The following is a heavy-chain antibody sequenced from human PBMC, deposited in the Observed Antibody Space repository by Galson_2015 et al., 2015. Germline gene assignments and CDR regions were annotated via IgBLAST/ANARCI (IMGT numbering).Heavy chain of an antibody. CDR1: GYSFPSYW. Sequence: QSGAEVKKPGESLTISCKGSGYSFPSYWIGWVRQMPGKGLEWMGIIYPGDSDTRYSPSFQGQVTISADKSISTAYLQWSSLKASDTAMYYCARIGSWSDYYYYGMDVWGQGTTVTVSS. CDR3: ARIGSWSDYYYYGMDV. J-gene: IGHJ6*02. V-gene: IGHV5-51*03. CDR2: IYPGDSDT. D-gene: IGHD6-13*01.